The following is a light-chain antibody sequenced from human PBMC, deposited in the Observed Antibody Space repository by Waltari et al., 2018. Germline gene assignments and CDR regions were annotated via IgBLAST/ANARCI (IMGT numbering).Light chain of an antibody. Sequence: DIQMTQSPSSLSASVGDRVTITCRARQSIIRYLYWYQQKPGKAPKLLIYSTSTLQSGVPSRFSGSGSETDFTLTISSLQPEDFATYYCQQYYSTPPYTFGQGTKLEIK. J-gene: IGKJ2*01. V-gene: IGKV1-39*01. CDR3: QQYYSTPPYT. CDR2: STS. CDR1: QSIIRY.